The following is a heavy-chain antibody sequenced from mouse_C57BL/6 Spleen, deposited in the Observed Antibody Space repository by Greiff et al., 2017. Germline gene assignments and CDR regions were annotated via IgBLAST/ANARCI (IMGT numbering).Heavy chain of an antibody. CDR3: ARAHYCGSSYWYFDV. J-gene: IGHJ1*03. Sequence: QVQLQQPGAELVMPGASVKLSCKASGYTFTSYWMHWVKQRPGQGLEWIGEIDPSDSYTNYNQKFKGKSTLTVDKSSSTAYMQLSSLTSEDSAVYYCARAHYCGSSYWYFDVWGTGTTVTVSS. CDR1: GYTFTSYW. D-gene: IGHD1-1*01. CDR2: IDPSDSYT. V-gene: IGHV1-69*01.